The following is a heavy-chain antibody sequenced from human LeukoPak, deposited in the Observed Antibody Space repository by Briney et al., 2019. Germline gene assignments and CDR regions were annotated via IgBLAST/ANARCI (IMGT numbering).Heavy chain of an antibody. D-gene: IGHD6-13*01. CDR1: GGTFSSYA. V-gene: IGHV1-69*01. CDR2: IIPIFGTA. Sequence: ASVKVSCKASGGTFSSYAISWVRQAPGQGLEWMGGIIPIFGTANYAQKFQGRVTITADESTSTAYMELSSLRSEDTAVYYCVVSSSWYLPFDCWGQGTLVTVSS. J-gene: IGHJ4*02. CDR3: VVSSSWYLPFDC.